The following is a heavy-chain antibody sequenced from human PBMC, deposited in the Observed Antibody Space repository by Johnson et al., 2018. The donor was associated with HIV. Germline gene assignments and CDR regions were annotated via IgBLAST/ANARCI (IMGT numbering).Heavy chain of an antibody. CDR3: TSGTHDFWSGYSTGVFDI. CDR1: GFTFSSYG. J-gene: IGHJ3*02. Sequence: VQLVESGGGVVQPGGSLRLSCAASGFTFSSYGMHWVRQAPGKGLEWVGRIKSKTDGATTDYAAPVKGRFSISRDDSKSIAYLQMNSLKTEDPAVYYCTSGTHDFWSGYSTGVFDIWGQGTMVTVSS. D-gene: IGHD3-3*01. V-gene: IGHV3-15*01. CDR2: IKSKTDGATT.